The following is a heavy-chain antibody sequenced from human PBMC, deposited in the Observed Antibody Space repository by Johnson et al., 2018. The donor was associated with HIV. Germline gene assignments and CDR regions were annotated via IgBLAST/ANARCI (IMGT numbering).Heavy chain of an antibody. CDR3: AKVINPSRVDTAMVTVLDAFDI. D-gene: IGHD5-18*01. V-gene: IGHV3-30*04. Sequence: QVQLVESGGGVGQPGRYLRLSCAASGFTFSNYAMHWVRQAPGKGLEWVAVISHDGSNKYYADSVKGRFTISRDNSKNTLYLQMNSLRAEDTAVYYCAKVINPSRVDTAMVTVLDAFDIWGQGTMVTVSS. CDR2: ISHDGSNK. J-gene: IGHJ3*02. CDR1: GFTFSNYA.